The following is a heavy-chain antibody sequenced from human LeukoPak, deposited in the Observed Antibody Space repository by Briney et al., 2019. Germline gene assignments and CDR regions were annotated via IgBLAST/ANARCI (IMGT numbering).Heavy chain of an antibody. CDR1: GYTFSGYY. D-gene: IGHD5-12*01. J-gene: IGHJ4*02. CDR3: ARGGSGRFDY. V-gene: IGHV1-2*02. Sequence: ASVKVSCKASGYTFSGYYIHWVRQAPGEGPEWMGWINPDGGATIYAQRFPGRVIMTRDTSIGTAYMEVSSLRSDDTAVYYCARGGSGRFDYWGQGTLVTVSP. CDR2: INPDGGAT.